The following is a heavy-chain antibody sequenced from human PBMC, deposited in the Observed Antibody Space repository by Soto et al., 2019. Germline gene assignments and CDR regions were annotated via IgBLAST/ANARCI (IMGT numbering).Heavy chain of an antibody. V-gene: IGHV1-3*01. CDR1: GYTFTSYA. Sequence: QVQLVQSGAAVKKPGASVKVSCKASGYTFTSYAIHWVRQAPGQRLEWMGWINAGNGNTKYSQKFQGRVTITRDTCASTAYMELSSLRYEDTAVYYCAIAPGSGGMDVWGQGTTVTVSS. CDR3: AIAPGSGGMDV. J-gene: IGHJ6*02. D-gene: IGHD3-10*01. CDR2: INAGNGNT.